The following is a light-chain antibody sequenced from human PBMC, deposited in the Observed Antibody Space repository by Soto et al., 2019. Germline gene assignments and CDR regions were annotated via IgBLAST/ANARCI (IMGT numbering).Light chain of an antibody. CDR1: QGISSA. Sequence: AFQLTQSPSSLSASVGDRVSITCRASQGISSALAWYQHKPGKPPKILIYDASSLQSRVPSRFSGSESGTECTLSISSLQPEDFATYYCQQLKSYPFTFGQGTRLEIK. CDR2: DAS. V-gene: IGKV1-13*02. CDR3: QQLKSYPFT. J-gene: IGKJ5*01.